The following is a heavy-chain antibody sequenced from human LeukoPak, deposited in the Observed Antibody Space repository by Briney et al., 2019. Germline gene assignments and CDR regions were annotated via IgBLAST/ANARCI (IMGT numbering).Heavy chain of an antibody. J-gene: IGHJ3*02. CDR3: ARVGGYSSSPGVYAFDI. D-gene: IGHD6-6*01. CDR1: GFTFSSYG. CDR2: IRYDGSIK. Sequence: PGGSLRLSCAASGFTFSSYGMHWVRQAPGKGLEWVTFIRYDGSIKYYGDSVKGRFTISRDNAKNSLYLQMNSLRAEDTAVYYCARVGGYSSSPGVYAFDIWGQGTMVTVSS. V-gene: IGHV3-30*02.